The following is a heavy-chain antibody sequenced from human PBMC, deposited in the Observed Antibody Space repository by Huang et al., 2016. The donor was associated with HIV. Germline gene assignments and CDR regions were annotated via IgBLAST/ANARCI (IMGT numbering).Heavy chain of an antibody. CDR3: AKGPVQWRGSYYFDY. Sequence: QVQLVESGGGVVQPGRSLRLSCAASGFTFSNYGMHWVCQAPGKGLEWVGVIAYEGSNKVYAESVKGRFTISRDNSKNTLYLQMNSLRAEDTAVYYCAKGPVQWRGSYYFDYWGQGTLVTVSS. CDR2: IAYEGSNK. CDR1: GFTFSNYG. V-gene: IGHV3-30*18. J-gene: IGHJ4*02. D-gene: IGHD6-19*01.